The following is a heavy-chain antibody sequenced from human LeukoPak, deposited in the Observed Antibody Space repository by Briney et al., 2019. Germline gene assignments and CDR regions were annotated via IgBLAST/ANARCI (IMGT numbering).Heavy chain of an antibody. V-gene: IGHV4-61*02. CDR1: GGSISSGSYY. J-gene: IGHJ5*02. CDR3: ARAYSSSWYFNWFDP. D-gene: IGHD6-13*01. Sequence: PSETLSLTCTVSGGSISSGSYYWSWIRQPAGAGLEWIGRIYISGSTDYNPSLRSRVTISVDTSKNQFSLKLNSVTAADTAVYYCARAYSSSWYFNWFDPWGQGTLVTVSS. CDR2: IYISGST.